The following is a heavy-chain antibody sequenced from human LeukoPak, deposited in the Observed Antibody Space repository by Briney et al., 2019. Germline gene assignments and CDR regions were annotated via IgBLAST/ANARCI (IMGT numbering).Heavy chain of an antibody. Sequence: PPETLSLTCTVSSGSISSYYWNWIRQPPGKGLKWIGYIYYSGSTNCNPSLKSRVTISVDTSKNQFSLKLSSLTAADTAVYYCARGHCSGGSCPFDYWGQGTLVTVSS. D-gene: IGHD2-15*01. V-gene: IGHV4-59*13. CDR1: SGSISSYY. CDR2: IYYSGST. J-gene: IGHJ4*02. CDR3: ARGHCSGGSCPFDY.